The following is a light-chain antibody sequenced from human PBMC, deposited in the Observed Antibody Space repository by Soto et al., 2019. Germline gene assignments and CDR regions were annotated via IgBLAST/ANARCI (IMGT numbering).Light chain of an antibody. CDR2: WAS. Sequence: DIVMTQSPDSLAVSLGERATINCKSSQTVLYTSNNKNYLAWYQQKPGQPPKLLIYWASTRESGVPDRFSCSGSGADFTLTISSLQAEDLAVYYCQQYYSTPWTFGQGTKVEIK. J-gene: IGKJ1*01. CDR3: QQYYSTPWT. V-gene: IGKV4-1*01. CDR1: QTVLYTSNNKNY.